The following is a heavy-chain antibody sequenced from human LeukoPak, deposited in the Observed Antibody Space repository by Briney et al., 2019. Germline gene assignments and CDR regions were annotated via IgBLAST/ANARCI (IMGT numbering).Heavy chain of an antibody. CDR1: GGSFSGYY. CDR2: INHSGST. J-gene: IGHJ2*01. V-gene: IGHV4-34*01. CDR3: ARRSSGWYSEPLYWYFDL. D-gene: IGHD6-19*01. Sequence: SETLSLTCAVYGGSFSGYYWSWIRQPPGKGLEWIGEINHSGSTNYNPSLRSRVTISVDTSKKQFSLKLSSVTAADTAVYYCARRSSGWYSEPLYWYFDLWGRGTLVTVSS.